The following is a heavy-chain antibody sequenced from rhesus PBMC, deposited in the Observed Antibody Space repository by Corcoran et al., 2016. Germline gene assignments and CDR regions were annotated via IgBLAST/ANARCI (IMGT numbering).Heavy chain of an antibody. J-gene: IGHJ4*01. D-gene: IGHD3-3*01. CDR1: GFTVSSYW. Sequence: EVQLAESGGGLVQPGGSLRLSCAASGFTVSSYWMSWVRQAPGKGLEWLSGIYGSTMDYGDSVKGRFTVSRDNAKNALYLQMNSLRAEDTAVYYCTRRNYNIWTGYFDYWGQGVLVTVSS. V-gene: IGHV3-11*01. CDR3: TRRNYNIWTGYFDY. CDR2: IYGSTM.